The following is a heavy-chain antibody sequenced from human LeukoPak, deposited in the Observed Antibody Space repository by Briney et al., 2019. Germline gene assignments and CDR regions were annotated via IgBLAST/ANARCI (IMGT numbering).Heavy chain of an antibody. CDR2: INSDGSST. CDR3: ARATGYYGSGSYLVYYYYGMDV. D-gene: IGHD3-10*01. Sequence: GGSLRLSCAASGFTFSSYAMHWVRQAPGKGLVWVSRINSDGSSTSYADSVKGRFTISRDNAKNTLYLQMNSLRAEDTAVYYCARATGYYGSGSYLVYYYYGMDVWGQGTTVTVSS. V-gene: IGHV3-74*01. J-gene: IGHJ6*02. CDR1: GFTFSSYA.